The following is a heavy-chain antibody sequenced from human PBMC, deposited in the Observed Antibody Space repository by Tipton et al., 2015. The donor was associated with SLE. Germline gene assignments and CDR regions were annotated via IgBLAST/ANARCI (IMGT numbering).Heavy chain of an antibody. CDR3: VRYDKYFDY. D-gene: IGHD1-14*01. CDR1: GFTFSRYS. Sequence: GSLRLSCAASGFTFSRYSMNWVRQAPGKGLEWVSYISSGGSDTLYADSVKGRFTISRDNAKNSLYLQINSLRAEDTAVYYCVRYDKYFDYWGQGTLVTVSS. V-gene: IGHV3-21*05. CDR2: ISSGGSDT. J-gene: IGHJ4*02.